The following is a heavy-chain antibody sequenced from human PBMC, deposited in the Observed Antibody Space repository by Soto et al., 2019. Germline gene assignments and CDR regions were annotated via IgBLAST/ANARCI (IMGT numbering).Heavy chain of an antibody. CDR2: IIPIFGTA. V-gene: IGHV1-69*13. D-gene: IGHD2-21*02. Sequence: SVKVSCKASGGTFSSYAISWVRQAPGQGLEWMGGIIPIFGTANYAQKFQGRVTITADESTSTAYMELSSLRSEDTAVYYCARPPGYIGDWYYLDLGGKGPQVTAPS. CDR1: GGTFSSYA. CDR3: ARPPGYIGDWYYLDL. J-gene: IGHJ4*02.